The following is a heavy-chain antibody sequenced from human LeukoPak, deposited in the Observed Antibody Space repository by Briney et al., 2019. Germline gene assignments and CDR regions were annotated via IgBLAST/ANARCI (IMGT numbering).Heavy chain of an antibody. V-gene: IGHV4-61*02. Sequence: SETLSLTCTVSGGSISSSSYYWSWIRQPAGKGLERIGRIYTSGSTNYNPSLKSRVTMSVDTSKNQFSLKLSSVTAADTAVYYCARGGYCTNGVCYPPYYFDYWGQGTLVTVSS. CDR3: ARGGYCTNGVCYPPYYFDY. CDR2: IYTSGST. CDR1: GGSISSSSYY. J-gene: IGHJ4*02. D-gene: IGHD2-8*01.